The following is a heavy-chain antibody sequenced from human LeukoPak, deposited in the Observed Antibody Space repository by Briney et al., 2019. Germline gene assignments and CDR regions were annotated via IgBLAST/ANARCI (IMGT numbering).Heavy chain of an antibody. CDR3: ARHRSYSSSWFDY. D-gene: IGHD6-13*01. V-gene: IGHV3-23*01. J-gene: IGHJ4*02. CDR2: ISGSGGST. Sequence: GGSLRLSCAASGFTFSSYAISWVRQAPGKGLEWVSAISGSGGSTYYADSVKGRFTISRDNSKNTLYLQMNSLRAEDTAVYYCARHRSYSSSWFDYWGQGTLVTVSS. CDR1: GFTFSSYA.